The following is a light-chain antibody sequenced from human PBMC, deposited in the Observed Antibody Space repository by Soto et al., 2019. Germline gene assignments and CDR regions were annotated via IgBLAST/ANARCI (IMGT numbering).Light chain of an antibody. CDR3: AAWDDSLNGQV. CDR2: SNN. Sequence: QSVLTQPPSASGTPGQRVTSSCSGSSSNIGGNTVNWYQQLPGTAPKLLIYSNNQRPSGVPERFSGSKSGTSASLAISGLQSEDEADYYCAAWDDSLNGQVFGTGTKLTVL. J-gene: IGLJ1*01. CDR1: SSNIGGNT. V-gene: IGLV1-44*01.